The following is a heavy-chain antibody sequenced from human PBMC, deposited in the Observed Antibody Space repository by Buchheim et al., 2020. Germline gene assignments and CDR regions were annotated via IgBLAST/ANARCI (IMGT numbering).Heavy chain of an antibody. D-gene: IGHD6-6*01. CDR3: ARRYSSSSGFDH. J-gene: IGHJ4*02. Sequence: QVQLVQSGAEVKKPGASVKVSCKASGYTFTSYYMHWVRQAPGHGVEWMGVITPSGGSTTYPQKFQGRSGMPRDTPTGKANMELRSLKSEDTAVYYCARRYSSSSGFDHWGQGTL. CDR1: GYTFTSYY. V-gene: IGHV1-46*01. CDR2: ITPSGGST.